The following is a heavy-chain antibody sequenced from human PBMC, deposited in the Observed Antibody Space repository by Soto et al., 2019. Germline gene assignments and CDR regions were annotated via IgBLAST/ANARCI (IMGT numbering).Heavy chain of an antibody. J-gene: IGHJ4*02. Sequence: QVQLVQSGAEVKKPGASVKVSCKASGYTFTSYGISWVRQAPGEGLEWMGWISAYNGHTNYAQKLQGRVTMTTDQSTSTAYRKLRTLRSDDTAVYYCARDPGFRSDYWGQGTLVTVAS. CDR1: GYTFTSYG. V-gene: IGHV1-18*01. CDR2: ISAYNGHT. D-gene: IGHD3-9*01. CDR3: ARDPGFRSDY.